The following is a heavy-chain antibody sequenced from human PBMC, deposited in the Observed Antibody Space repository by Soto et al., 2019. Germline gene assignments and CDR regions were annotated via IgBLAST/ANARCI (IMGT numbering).Heavy chain of an antibody. CDR2: IYWDDDK. CDR1: GFSLTSSGVG. J-gene: IGHJ4*02. D-gene: IGHD1-26*01. V-gene: IGHV2-5*02. Sequence: QITLMESGPTLVKPTQTLTLTCTFSGFSLTSSGVGVGWSRQPPGKALEWLALIYWDDDKRYSPSLKSRLTVTKDTSKNQVVLTLTNVDPVDTATYYCAHRLPRYSWNYGFFDDWGQGTLVTVSS. CDR3: AHRLPRYSWNYGFFDD.